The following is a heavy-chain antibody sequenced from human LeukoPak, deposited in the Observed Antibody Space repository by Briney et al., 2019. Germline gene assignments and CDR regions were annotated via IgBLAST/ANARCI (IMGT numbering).Heavy chain of an antibody. J-gene: IGHJ4*02. CDR2: IKQDGSEI. Sequence: GGSLRLSCAASGFTFSTYWMSWVRQAPGKGLEWLANIKQDGSEIYYMDSVKGRFTISRDNAKNSLYLQMNSLRVEDTAVYYCARVGSGWYEAPYYFDYWGQGTLVTVSS. V-gene: IGHV3-7*01. CDR3: ARVGSGWYEAPYYFDY. D-gene: IGHD6-19*01. CDR1: GFTFSTYW.